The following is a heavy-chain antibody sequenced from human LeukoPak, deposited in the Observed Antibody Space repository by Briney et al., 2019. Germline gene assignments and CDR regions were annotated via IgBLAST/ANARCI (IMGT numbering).Heavy chain of an antibody. CDR1: GGSISNYY. Sequence: SETLSLTCTASGGSISNYYWSWIRQSPGKGLEWIGYIYKSGSTNYNPSLKSRVTMSVDSSKNQFSLKLSSVTAADTAVYYCARDRGFTWWGQGTLVTVSS. J-gene: IGHJ4*02. CDR2: IYKSGST. D-gene: IGHD5-12*01. CDR3: ARDRGFTW. V-gene: IGHV4-59*01.